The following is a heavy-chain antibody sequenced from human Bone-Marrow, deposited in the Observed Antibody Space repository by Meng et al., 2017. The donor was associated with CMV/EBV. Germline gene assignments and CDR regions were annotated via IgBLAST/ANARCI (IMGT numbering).Heavy chain of an antibody. CDR2: ISSSSSYI. J-gene: IGHJ3*02. Sequence: GGSLRPSCAASGFTFSSYAMSWVRQAPGKGLEWVSSISSSSSYIYYADSVKGRFTISRDNAKNSLYLQMNSLRAEDTAVYYCARDLYCSSTSCYSDAFDIWDQGTMVTVSS. V-gene: IGHV3-21*01. D-gene: IGHD2-2*01. CDR1: GFTFSSYA. CDR3: ARDLYCSSTSCYSDAFDI.